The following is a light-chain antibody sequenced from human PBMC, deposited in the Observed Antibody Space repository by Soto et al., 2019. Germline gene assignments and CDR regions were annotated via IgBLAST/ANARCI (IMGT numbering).Light chain of an antibody. J-gene: IGKJ2*01. CDR1: QNFGNT. CDR2: ATS. CDR3: QQYNNLPLF. Sequence: EIVMTQSPATLSVSPGERVTLSCRASQNFGNTLAWYQQKPGQAPRLLIYATSTRATGIPARFSGSGSGTEFSLSVSSLQSEDFALYCCQQYNNLPLFFGQGTKLEIK. V-gene: IGKV3-15*01.